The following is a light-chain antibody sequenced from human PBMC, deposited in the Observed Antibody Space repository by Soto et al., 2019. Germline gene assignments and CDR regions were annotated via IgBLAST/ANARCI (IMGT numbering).Light chain of an antibody. CDR3: QQYNSWT. Sequence: DIQMTQSPSSLSASVGDRVTITCRASQSISSWLAWYQQKPGKAPKLLIYDASSLESGVPSRFSGSGSGTELTLTISSLQPDDFATYYCQQYNSWTFGQGTKVDI. J-gene: IGKJ1*01. V-gene: IGKV1-5*01. CDR1: QSISSW. CDR2: DAS.